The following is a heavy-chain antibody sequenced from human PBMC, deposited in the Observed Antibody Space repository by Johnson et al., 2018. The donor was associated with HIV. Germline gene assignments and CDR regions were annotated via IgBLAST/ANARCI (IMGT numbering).Heavy chain of an antibody. V-gene: IGHV3-64*01. CDR3: ARVRGAFDI. Sequence: VQLVESGGGVVQPRRSLRLSCAASGFTFSSYAMHWVRQAPGRRLQYVSAISSNGGSTYYASFAKGRFTISRDNSKNTLYLQMNSLRAEDTAVYYCARVRGAFDIWGQGTMVTVSS. J-gene: IGHJ3*02. CDR1: GFTFSSYA. CDR2: ISSNGGST.